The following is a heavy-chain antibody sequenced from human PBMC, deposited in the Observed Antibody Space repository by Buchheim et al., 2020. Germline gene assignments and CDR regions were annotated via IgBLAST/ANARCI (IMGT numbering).Heavy chain of an antibody. CDR1: GGTFSSYA. J-gene: IGHJ6*03. V-gene: IGHV1-69*06. CDR3: ARVPWGSSGWYGYYYYYYMDV. D-gene: IGHD6-13*01. Sequence: QVQLVQSGAEVKKPGSSVKVSCKASGGTFSSYAISWVRQAPGQGLEWMGGIIPIFGTANYAQKFQGRVTITADKSTSTDYMELSSLRSEDTAVYYCARVPWGSSGWYGYYYYYYMDVWGKGTT. CDR2: IIPIFGTA.